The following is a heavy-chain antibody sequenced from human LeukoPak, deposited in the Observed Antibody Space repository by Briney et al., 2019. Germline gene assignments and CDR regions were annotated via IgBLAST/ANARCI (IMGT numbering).Heavy chain of an antibody. J-gene: IGHJ6*03. CDR3: AKDLHPSLHYMDV. V-gene: IGHV3-30*02. Sequence: PGGSLRLSCAASGFTFSTYPMHWVRQAPGKGLEWVAFIRYDENSKYFADSVKGRFTISRDNSKNTLYLQMNSLRAEDTAVYYCAKDLHPSLHYMDVWGKGTTVTVSS. CDR2: IRYDENSK. CDR1: GFTFSTYP. D-gene: IGHD4-11*01.